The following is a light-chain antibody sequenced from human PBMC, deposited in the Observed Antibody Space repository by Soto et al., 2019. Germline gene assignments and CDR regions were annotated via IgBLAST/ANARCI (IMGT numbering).Light chain of an antibody. CDR2: GAS. CDR3: QQYNNWPPDMT. Sequence: EIVMTQSPATLSVSPGERATLSCRASQSVGSNLAWYQQKPGQAPRLLIYGASTRATGIPARFSGSGSGTEFTLTISSLQSEDFEIYVCQQYNNWPPDMTFGQGTKVEIK. J-gene: IGKJ1*01. CDR1: QSVGSN. V-gene: IGKV3-15*01.